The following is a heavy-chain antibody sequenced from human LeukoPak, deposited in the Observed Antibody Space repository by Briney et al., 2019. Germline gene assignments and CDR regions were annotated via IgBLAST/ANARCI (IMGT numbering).Heavy chain of an antibody. CDR1: GGSFSGYY. Sequence: SETLSPTCAVYGGSFSGYYWSWIRQPPGKGLEWIGEINHSGSTNYNPSLKSRVTISVDTSKNQFSLKLSSVTAADTAVYYCARGLYPYYYYMDVWGKGTTVTVSS. CDR2: INHSGST. D-gene: IGHD3-16*01. V-gene: IGHV4-34*01. J-gene: IGHJ6*03. CDR3: ARGLYPYYYYMDV.